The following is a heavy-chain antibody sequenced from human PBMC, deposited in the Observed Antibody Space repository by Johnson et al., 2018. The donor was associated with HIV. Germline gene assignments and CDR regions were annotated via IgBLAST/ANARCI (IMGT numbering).Heavy chain of an antibody. V-gene: IGHV3-NL1*01. CDR1: GLTFSSYA. CDR3: VNLAGSDAFDI. Sequence: VQLVESGGGLVQPGGSLRLSCAASGLTFSSYAMHWVRQAPGKGLEWVSVIYSGGSTYYADSVKGRFTISRDNSKNTLYLQMNSLRAEDTAVYYCVNLAGSDAFDIWGQGTMVTVSS. CDR2: IYSGGST. D-gene: IGHD3-10*01. J-gene: IGHJ3*02.